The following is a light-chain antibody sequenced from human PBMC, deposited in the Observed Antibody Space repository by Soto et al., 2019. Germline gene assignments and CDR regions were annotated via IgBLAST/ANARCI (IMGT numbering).Light chain of an antibody. V-gene: IGKV3-20*01. Sequence: EIVLTQSPGTLSLSPGERATLSCRASQSVSSDYFAWYQQKRGQAPRLLIYGASNRATGIPDMFSGSGSGTDFTLTISRLEPGDFAVYYCQQYVRSPWTFGQGTKVEIK. CDR3: QQYVRSPWT. J-gene: IGKJ1*01. CDR2: GAS. CDR1: QSVSSDY.